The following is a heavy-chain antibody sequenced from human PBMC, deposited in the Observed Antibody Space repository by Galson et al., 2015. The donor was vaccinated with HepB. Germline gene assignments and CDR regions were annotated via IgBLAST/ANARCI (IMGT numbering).Heavy chain of an antibody. CDR2: ISWNSDFT. CDR3: AQDLTYYYGSGSYFVAMDV. CDR1: GFTFEDYA. Sequence: SLRLSCAASGFTFEDYAMHWVRQVPGKGLEWVLGISWNSDFTGYAHSVRGRFTISRDNARYSLHLQKNSLRTEDTALYYCAQDLTYYYGSGSYFVAMDVWGQGTTVTVSS. J-gene: IGHJ6*02. V-gene: IGHV3-9*01. D-gene: IGHD3-10*01.